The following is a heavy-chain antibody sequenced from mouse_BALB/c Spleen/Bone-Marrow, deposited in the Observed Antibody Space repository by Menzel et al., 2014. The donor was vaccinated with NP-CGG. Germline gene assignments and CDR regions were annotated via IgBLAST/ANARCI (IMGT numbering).Heavy chain of an antibody. J-gene: IGHJ3*01. Sequence: QLQQSGAELVKPGASVKLSCTASGFNIKDTYMHWVKQRPEQGLEWIGRIDPAYGNTKYDPKLQGKATITADTSSNTAYLRLSSLTSEDTAVYYCALYYYGSSGFAYWGQGTLVTVSA. CDR2: IDPAYGNT. CDR1: GFNIKDTY. D-gene: IGHD1-1*01. V-gene: IGHV14-3*02. CDR3: ALYYYGSSGFAY.